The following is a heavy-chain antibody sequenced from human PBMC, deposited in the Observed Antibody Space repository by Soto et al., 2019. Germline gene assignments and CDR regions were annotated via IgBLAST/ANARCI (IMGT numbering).Heavy chain of an antibody. J-gene: IGHJ4*02. CDR3: AKPVFYGGYVLPRTIRKDKVYYFDY. D-gene: IGHD3-16*01. V-gene: IGHV3-23*01. CDR1: GFTFRSYS. Sequence: GGSLRLSCAASGFTFRSYSMSWVRQAPGKGLEWVSAISGSGGSTYYADSVKGRFTISRDNSKNTLYLQMDSLRTEDTAVYYCAKPVFYGGYVLPRTIRKDKVYYFDYWGQGTRVTVSS. CDR2: ISGSGGST.